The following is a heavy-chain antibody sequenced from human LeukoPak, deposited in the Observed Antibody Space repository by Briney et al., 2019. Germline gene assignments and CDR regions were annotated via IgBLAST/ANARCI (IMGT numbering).Heavy chain of an antibody. Sequence: PGGSLRLSCAASGFTFSSYWMSWVRQAPGKGLEWVSYISGSGTTIYYADSAKGRFTISRDNAKNSLFLQMNSLTAEDTAVYYCARTSPDYQTLFYFDLWGRGTLVTVSS. CDR2: ISGSGTTI. CDR1: GFTFSSYW. CDR3: ARTSPDYQTLFYFDL. J-gene: IGHJ2*01. D-gene: IGHD2-2*01. V-gene: IGHV3-48*04.